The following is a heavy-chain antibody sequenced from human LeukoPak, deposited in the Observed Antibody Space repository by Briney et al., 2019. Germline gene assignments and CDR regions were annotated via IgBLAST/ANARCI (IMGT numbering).Heavy chain of an antibody. D-gene: IGHD3-10*01. J-gene: IGHJ6*02. CDR2: TYYRSKWYN. Sequence: SQTLSLTCAISGDXVSSNSAAWNWIRQSPSRGLEWLGRTYYRSKWYNDYAVSVKSRITVNPDTSKNQFSLQLNSVTPEDTAVYYCARGGGSGSPSGYYYYGMDVWGQGTTVTVSS. CDR1: GDXVSSNSAA. V-gene: IGHV6-1*01. CDR3: ARGGGSGSPSGYYYYGMDV.